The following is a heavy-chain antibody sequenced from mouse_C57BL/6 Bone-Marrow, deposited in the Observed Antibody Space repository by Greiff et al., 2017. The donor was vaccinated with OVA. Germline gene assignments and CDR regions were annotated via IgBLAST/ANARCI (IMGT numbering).Heavy chain of an antibody. CDR2: ISAGGSYP. CDR1: GFTFSGYA. CDR3: ARGGITGPHY. J-gene: IGHJ2*01. V-gene: IGHV5-4*03. Sequence: DVKLVESGGDLVKPGGSLKLSCAASGFTFSGYAMSWVRQTPEKMLEWVATISAGGSYPYHPDNVKGRFTISRDNAKNNLYLQMSHLKSEDTAMYYCARGGITGPHYWGQGTTLTVSS. D-gene: IGHD1-1*01.